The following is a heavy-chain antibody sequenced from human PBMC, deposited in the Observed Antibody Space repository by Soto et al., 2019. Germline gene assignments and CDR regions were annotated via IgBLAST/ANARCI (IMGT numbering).Heavy chain of an antibody. CDR2: INPNSGGT. Sequence: ASVKVSCKASGYTFTGYYMHWVRQAPGQGLEWMGWINPNSGGTNYAQKFQGWVTMTRDTSISTAYMELSRLRSDDTAVYYCAKDPRARSTVTTYFDPWGQGTLVTVSS. J-gene: IGHJ5*02. CDR1: GYTFTGYY. CDR3: AKDPRARSTVTTYFDP. V-gene: IGHV1-2*04. D-gene: IGHD4-4*01.